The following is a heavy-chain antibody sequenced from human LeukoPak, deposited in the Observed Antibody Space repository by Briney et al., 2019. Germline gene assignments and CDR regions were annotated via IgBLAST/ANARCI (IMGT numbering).Heavy chain of an antibody. J-gene: IGHJ5*01. CDR1: GFTFSGSA. V-gene: IGHV3-73*01. CDR2: IGKKDKGYAPAT. D-gene: IGHD1-26*01. CDR3: TRDSGTYNWFDP. Sequence: GESLRLSCAASGFTFSGSAIHWVRQSSGKGLEWVGQIGKKDKGYAPATAYSASVKGRFTISRDDSINTAYLQMKSLKTEDTALYYCTRDSGTYNWFDPWGQGTLDTLSS.